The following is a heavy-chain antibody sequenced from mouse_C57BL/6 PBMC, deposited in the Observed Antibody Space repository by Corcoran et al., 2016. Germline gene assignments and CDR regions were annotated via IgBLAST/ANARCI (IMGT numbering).Heavy chain of an antibody. CDR1: GYTFTEYT. CDR3: ARHEGTPTRPDGYYHALYAMDY. V-gene: IGHV1-62-2*01. CDR2: FYPGSGSI. D-gene: IGHD2-3*01. Sequence: QVQLQQSGAELVKPGASVKLSCKASGYTFTEYTIHWVKQRSGQGLEWIGWFYPGSGSIKYNEKFKDKATLTADKSSSTVYMELSRLTSEDSAVYFCARHEGTPTRPDGYYHALYAMDYWGQGTSVTVSS. J-gene: IGHJ4*01.